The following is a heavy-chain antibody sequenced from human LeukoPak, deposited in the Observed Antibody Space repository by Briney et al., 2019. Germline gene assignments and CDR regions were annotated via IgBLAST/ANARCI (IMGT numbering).Heavy chain of an antibody. CDR1: GYTFTGYY. J-gene: IGHJ4*02. CDR2: INPNSGGT. D-gene: IGHD5-18*01. CDR3: ARRLRGGDTAMEFDY. V-gene: IGHV1-2*02. Sequence: GASVKVSCKASGYTFTGYYMHWVRQAPGQGLEWMGWINPNSGGTNYAQKFQGRVTMTRDTSISTAYMELSRLRSDDTVVYYCARRLRGGDTAMEFDYWGQGTLVTVSS.